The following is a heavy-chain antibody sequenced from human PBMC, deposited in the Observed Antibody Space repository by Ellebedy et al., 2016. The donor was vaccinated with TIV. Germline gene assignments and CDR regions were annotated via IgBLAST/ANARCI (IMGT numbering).Heavy chain of an antibody. Sequence: GGSLRLXXTGSGLTLSTRVMHCVRQAPGKGLEWVAVIAPGENIQNYVDSVKGRFTISRDNPTNTVFLQMDSLRAEDAAVYYCAREGHSSGHAGDFDVWGQGTLVTVSS. D-gene: IGHD6-19*01. CDR3: AREGHSSGHAGDFDV. V-gene: IGHV3-30*03. J-gene: IGHJ4*02. CDR2: IAPGENIQ. CDR1: GLTLSTRV.